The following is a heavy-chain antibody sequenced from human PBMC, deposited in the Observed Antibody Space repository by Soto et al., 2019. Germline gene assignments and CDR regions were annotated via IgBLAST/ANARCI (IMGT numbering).Heavy chain of an antibody. CDR2: VYNSGST. D-gene: IGHD2-21*01. CDR3: TRGGDAYKNGH. CDR1: GGSINSYY. J-gene: IGHJ4*02. V-gene: IGHV4-59*01. Sequence: SETLSLTCTVSGGSINSYYWSWIRQPPGKGLEWIGYVYNSGSTNYNPSLKSRVTISIDTSKNQFSLKLTSLTATDTAVYYCTRGGDAYKNGHWGQGTLVTVSS.